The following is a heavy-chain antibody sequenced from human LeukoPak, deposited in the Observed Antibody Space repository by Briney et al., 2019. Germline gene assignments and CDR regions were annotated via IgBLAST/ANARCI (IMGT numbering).Heavy chain of an antibody. V-gene: IGHV3-30*18. CDR3: AKKPELRGHIFLGDY. Sequence: GGSLRLSCAASGFTFSSYGIHWVRQDPGKGLEWVAVISYDGSNKYYADSVMGRFTISRDNSKNTLNLQMNSLRAEDTAVYYCAKKPELRGHIFLGDYWGQGTLVTVSS. D-gene: IGHD3-16*01. CDR1: GFTFSSYG. CDR2: ISYDGSNK. J-gene: IGHJ4*02.